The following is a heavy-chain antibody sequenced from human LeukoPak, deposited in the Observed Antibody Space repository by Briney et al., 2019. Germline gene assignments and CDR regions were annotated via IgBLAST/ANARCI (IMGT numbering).Heavy chain of an antibody. J-gene: IGHJ4*02. CDR3: AKDSYGLDC. Sequence: TGGSLRLSCAASGFTFSPYWMLWVRQPPGKGLVWVSRISGDGTTTDYADSVKGRFTISRDNSKNTLYLQVNSLRGDDTAVYHCAKDSYGLDCWGQGTLVAVSS. CDR1: GFTFSPYW. V-gene: IGHV3-74*01. D-gene: IGHD4-17*01. CDR2: ISGDGTTT.